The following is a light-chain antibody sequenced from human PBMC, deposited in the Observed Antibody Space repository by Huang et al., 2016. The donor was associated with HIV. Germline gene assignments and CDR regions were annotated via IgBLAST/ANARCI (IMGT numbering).Light chain of an antibody. CDR3: QHYNGYPLT. V-gene: IGKV1-33*01. CDR2: DAS. J-gene: IGKJ5*01. CDR1: QDINNY. Sequence: DIQMTQSPSSLSASVGERVTITCQASQDINNYLNWYQQRSGSARKLLIYDASILDTGVPSRFSGSGSGTDFTFTISSLQPEDVATYYCQHYNGYPLTFGQGTR.